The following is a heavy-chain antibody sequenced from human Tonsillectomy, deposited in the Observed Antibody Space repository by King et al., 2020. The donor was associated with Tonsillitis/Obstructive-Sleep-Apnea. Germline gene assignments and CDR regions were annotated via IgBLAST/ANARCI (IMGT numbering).Heavy chain of an antibody. D-gene: IGHD2-2*01. V-gene: IGHV4-34*01. Sequence: VQLQQWGAGLLKPSETLSLTCAVYGGSFSGYYWSWIRQPPGKGLEWIGEINHSGSTNYNPSLKSRVTISVDTSKNQFSLKLSSVTAADTAVYYLSVYCSGTSCGYFDYWGQGTLVTVSS. J-gene: IGHJ4*02. CDR2: INHSGST. CDR3: SVYCSGTSCGYFDY. CDR1: GGSFSGYY.